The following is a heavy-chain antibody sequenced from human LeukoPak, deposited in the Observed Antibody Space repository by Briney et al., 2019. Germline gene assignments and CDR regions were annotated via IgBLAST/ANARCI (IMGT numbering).Heavy chain of an antibody. V-gene: IGHV4-59*01. CDR3: ARVMGYSGSYYFDY. D-gene: IGHD1-26*01. J-gene: IGHJ4*02. CDR2: IYYSGST. CDR1: GGSISSYY. Sequence: SETLSLTCTVSGGSISSYYWSWIRQPPGKGLKWIGYIYYSGSTSYSPSLRSRVTISVDTSKNQFSLKLSSVTAADTAVYYCARVMGYSGSYYFDYWGQGTLVTVSS.